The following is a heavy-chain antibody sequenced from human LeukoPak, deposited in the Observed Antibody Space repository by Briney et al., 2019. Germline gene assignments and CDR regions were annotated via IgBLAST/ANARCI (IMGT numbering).Heavy chain of an antibody. CDR1: GFPFSSYS. V-gene: IGHV3-48*04. CDR3: ARDHLGPSPAVPAAMPRGDY. CDR2: ISSSSSTI. D-gene: IGHD2-2*01. Sequence: GGSLRLSCAASGFPFSSYSMNWVRQAPGKGLEWVSYISSSSSTIYYADSVKGRFTISRDNAKNSLYLQMNSLRAEDTAVYYCARDHLGPSPAVPAAMPRGDYWGQGTLVTVSS. J-gene: IGHJ4*02.